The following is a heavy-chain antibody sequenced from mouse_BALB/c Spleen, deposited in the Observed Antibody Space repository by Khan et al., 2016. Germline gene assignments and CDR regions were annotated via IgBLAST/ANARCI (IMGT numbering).Heavy chain of an antibody. Sequence: QVQLKESGPGLVAPSQSLSITCTVSGFSLTDSGVSWIRQPPGKGLEWLGLIWGGGSTYYNSALKSRLHISKDTSKNQVFLKMNSLQTDDTAMYHCAKHAITTVFAYWGQGTLVTVSA. D-gene: IGHD2-4*01. CDR2: IWGGGST. CDR3: AKHAITTVFAY. J-gene: IGHJ3*01. V-gene: IGHV2-6-5*01. CDR1: GFSLTDSG.